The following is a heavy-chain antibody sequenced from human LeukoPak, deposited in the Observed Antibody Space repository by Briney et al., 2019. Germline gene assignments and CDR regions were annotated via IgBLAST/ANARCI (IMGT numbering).Heavy chain of an antibody. V-gene: IGHV5-51*01. J-gene: IGHJ4*02. CDR1: GYSFTTYW. CDR2: IYPGDSDT. D-gene: IGHD2-2*01. Sequence: GESLKISCKGSGYSFTTYWNGWVRQMPGKGLEWMGIIYPGDSDTRYSPSFQGQVTISADKSISTAYLQWSSLKASDTAMYYCASGELIPAAPFDYWGQGTLVTVSS. CDR3: ASGELIPAAPFDY.